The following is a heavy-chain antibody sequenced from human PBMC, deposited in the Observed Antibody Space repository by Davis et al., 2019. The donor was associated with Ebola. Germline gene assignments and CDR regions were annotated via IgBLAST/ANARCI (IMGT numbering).Heavy chain of an antibody. Sequence: PSETLSLTCTVSGGSISTYHWTWIRQPPGKGLEWIGYVQNIGSTKYNPSLRSRVTLLVDTSKNQFSLNLRSVTAADTAVYYCARDQCGGDCDSASVLDPWGQGILVAVSS. CDR3: ARDQCGGDCDSASVLDP. CDR1: GGSISTYH. V-gene: IGHV4-59*01. J-gene: IGHJ5*02. D-gene: IGHD2-21*01. CDR2: VQNIGST.